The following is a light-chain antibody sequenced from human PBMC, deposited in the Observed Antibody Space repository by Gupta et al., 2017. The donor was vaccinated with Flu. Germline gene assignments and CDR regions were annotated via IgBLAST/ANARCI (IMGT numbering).Light chain of an antibody. CDR1: SPNIGINY. J-gene: IGLJ3*02. V-gene: IGLV1-51*01. CDR2: END. CDR3: GTWDSSLSVGV. Sequence: QSVLTQTPSVSAAPGQKVTISCSGSSPNIGINYVCWYQHLPGTAPKLLIYENDKRPSGIPDRFSGSKSGASATLSITGLHTGDEADYYCGTWDSSLSVGVIGGGIKLTVL.